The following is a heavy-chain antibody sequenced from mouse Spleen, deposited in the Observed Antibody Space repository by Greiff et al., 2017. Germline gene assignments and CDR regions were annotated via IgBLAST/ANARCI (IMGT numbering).Heavy chain of an antibody. V-gene: IGHV14-3*02. J-gene: IGHJ2*01. CDR3: GLYDGYYDY. CDR2: IDPANGNT. Sequence: VQLKESGAELVKPGASVKLSCTASGFNIKDTYMHWVKQRPEQGLEWIGRIDPANGNTKYDPKFQGKATITADTSSNTAYLQLSSLTSEDTAVYYCGLYDGYYDYWGQGTTLTVSS. CDR1: GFNIKDTY. D-gene: IGHD2-3*01.